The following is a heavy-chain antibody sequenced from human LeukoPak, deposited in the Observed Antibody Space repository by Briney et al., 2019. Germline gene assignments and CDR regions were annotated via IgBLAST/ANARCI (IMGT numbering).Heavy chain of an antibody. Sequence: GGSLRLSCAASGFTLSSYWMHWVRQAPGKGLVWVSRINSDGSSTSYADSVKGRFTISRDNAENSLYLQMNSLRAEDTAVYYCARVSSTGYGVSSGLFYWGQGTLVTVSS. CDR3: ARVSSTGYGVSSGLFY. J-gene: IGHJ4*02. D-gene: IGHD2-8*02. CDR2: INSDGSST. V-gene: IGHV3-74*01. CDR1: GFTLSSYW.